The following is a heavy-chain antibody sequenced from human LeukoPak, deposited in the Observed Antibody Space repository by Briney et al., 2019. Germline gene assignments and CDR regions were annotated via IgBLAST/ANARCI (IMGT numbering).Heavy chain of an antibody. CDR1: GGTFSSYA. J-gene: IGHJ4*02. CDR3: ARDLSVEMATNYFDY. CDR2: IIPILGIA. V-gene: IGHV1-69*04. D-gene: IGHD5-24*01. Sequence: GASVKVSCKASGGTFSSYAISWVRQAPGQGLEWMGRIIPILGIANYAQKFQGRVTITADKSTSTAYMELSSLRSEDTAVYYCARDLSVEMATNYFDYWGQGTLVTVSS.